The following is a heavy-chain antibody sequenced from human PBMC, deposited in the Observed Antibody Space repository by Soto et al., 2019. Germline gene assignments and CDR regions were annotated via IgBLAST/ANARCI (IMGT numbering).Heavy chain of an antibody. V-gene: IGHV3-23*01. J-gene: IGHJ2*01. D-gene: IGHD3-16*01. CDR2: ISASGGNI. Sequence: PGGSLRLSCVASGFIFSDYAMTWVRQAPGKGLQWVATISASGGNIEYADSLEGRFTISRDNSKNSVYLQLSGLTADDTAVHYCAKVAGGLGYFDLWGRGTLVTVSS. CDR1: GFIFSDYA. CDR3: AKVAGGLGYFDL.